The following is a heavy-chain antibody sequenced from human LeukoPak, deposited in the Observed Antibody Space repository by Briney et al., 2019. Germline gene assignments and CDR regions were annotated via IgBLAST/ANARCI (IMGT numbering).Heavy chain of an antibody. CDR1: GYTFTGYY. J-gene: IGHJ6*02. D-gene: IGHD4-17*01. V-gene: IGHV1-2*02. CDR2: INPNSGGT. CDR3: ARDPTTATTFYGMDV. Sequence: SVKVSCKASGYTFTGYYMHWVRQAPGQGLEWMGWINPNSGGTNYAQKFQGRVTMTRDTSISTAYMALTSLKSDDTAVYYCARDPTTATTFYGMDVWGQGTTVTVSS.